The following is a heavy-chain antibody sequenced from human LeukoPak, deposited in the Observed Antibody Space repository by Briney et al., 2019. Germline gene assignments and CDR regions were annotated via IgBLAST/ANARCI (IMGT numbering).Heavy chain of an antibody. CDR1: GFTFSSYW. CDR2: IRYDGSNK. V-gene: IGHV3-30*02. J-gene: IGHJ4*02. CDR3: AKEGIAAAGSDY. Sequence: SGGSLRLSCVASGFTFSSYWMSWVRQTPGKGLEWVAFIRYDGSNKYYADSVKGRFTISRDNSKNTLYLQMNSLRAEDTAVYYCAKEGIAAAGSDYWGQGTLVTVSS. D-gene: IGHD6-13*01.